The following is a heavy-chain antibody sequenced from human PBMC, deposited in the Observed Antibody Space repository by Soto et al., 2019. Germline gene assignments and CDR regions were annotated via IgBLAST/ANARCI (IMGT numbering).Heavy chain of an antibody. Sequence: ASVKVSCKASGYTFTSYGISWVRQAPGQGLEWMGWVSAYNGNTNYAQKLQGRVTMTTDTSTSTAYMELRSLRSDDTAVYYCAAYDCSGGSCYYNWFDPWGQGTLVTVSS. J-gene: IGHJ5*02. CDR1: GYTFTSYG. CDR2: VSAYNGNT. CDR3: AAYDCSGGSCYYNWFDP. D-gene: IGHD2-15*01. V-gene: IGHV1-18*01.